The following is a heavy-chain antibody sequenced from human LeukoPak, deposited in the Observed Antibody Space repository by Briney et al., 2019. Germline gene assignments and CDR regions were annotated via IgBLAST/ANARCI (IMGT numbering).Heavy chain of an antibody. CDR2: ITPYNGYT. D-gene: IGHD4-17*01. CDR3: ARGATKVTSVIHMDV. Sequence: ASAKVSCKASGYTFTNHGIHWVRQAPGQGFEWMGWITPYNGYTNYALKFQDRVTMTTDTSTSTVYMELRSLISDDTAVYYCARGATKVTSVIHMDVWGKGTTVIVSS. V-gene: IGHV1-18*01. CDR1: GYTFTNHG. J-gene: IGHJ6*03.